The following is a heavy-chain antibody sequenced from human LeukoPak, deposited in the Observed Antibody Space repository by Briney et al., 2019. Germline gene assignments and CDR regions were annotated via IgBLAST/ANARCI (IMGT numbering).Heavy chain of an antibody. CDR2: TIPIFGTA. CDR3: AREGILTGYDY. V-gene: IGHV1-69*13. D-gene: IGHD3-9*01. CDR1: AATFSSYA. Sequence: SVKVSCNASAATFSSYAISWVRQAPGPGLEWMGGTIPIFGTANYAQKFQGRVTITADECTSTAYMELSSLRSEDTAVYYCAREGILTGYDYWGQGTLVTVSS. J-gene: IGHJ4*02.